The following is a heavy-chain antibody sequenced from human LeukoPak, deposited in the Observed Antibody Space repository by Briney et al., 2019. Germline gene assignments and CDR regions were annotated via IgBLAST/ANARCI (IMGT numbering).Heavy chain of an antibody. D-gene: IGHD5-24*01. CDR2: IKSKPDGGTI. CDR3: TTDRRDGCLFDC. V-gene: IGHV3-15*01. Sequence: GGSLRLSCAASGFTFSNAWMSWVRQAPGKGLEWVGRIKSKPDGGTIDYAAPVKGRFTISRDDSKDTLYLQMDSLKIEDAAVYFCTTDRRDGCLFDCWGQGTLVTVSS. CDR1: GFTFSNAW. J-gene: IGHJ4*02.